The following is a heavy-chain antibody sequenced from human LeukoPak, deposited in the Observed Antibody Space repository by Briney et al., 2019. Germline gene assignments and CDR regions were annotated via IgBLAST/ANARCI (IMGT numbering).Heavy chain of an antibody. Sequence: PGGSLRLSCAASGFTFSDYYMSWIRQAPGKGLEWVAVISYDGSNKYYADSVKGRFTISRDNSKNTLYLQMNSLRAEDTAVYYCAKDDYWGQGTLVTVSS. CDR2: ISYDGSNK. CDR1: GFTFSDYY. V-gene: IGHV3-30*18. CDR3: AKDDY. J-gene: IGHJ4*02.